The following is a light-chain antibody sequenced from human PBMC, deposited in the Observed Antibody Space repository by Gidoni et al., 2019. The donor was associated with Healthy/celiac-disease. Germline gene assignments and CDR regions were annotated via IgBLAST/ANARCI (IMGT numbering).Light chain of an antibody. J-gene: IGKJ1*01. V-gene: IGKV1-5*01. CDR3: QQYNSDSRT. CDR1: QSISSW. CDR2: DAS. Sequence: DIQMTQSPSTLSASVGDRVTITCRASQSISSWSAWYQQKPGKAPKLLIYDASSLESGVPSRFSGSGSGTEFTLTISSLQPDDFATYYCQQYNSDSRTFGQGTKVEIK.